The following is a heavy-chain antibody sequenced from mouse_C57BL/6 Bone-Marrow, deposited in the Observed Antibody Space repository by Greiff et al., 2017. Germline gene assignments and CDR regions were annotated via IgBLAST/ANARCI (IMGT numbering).Heavy chain of an antibody. V-gene: IGHV7-3*01. D-gene: IGHD1-1*01. CDR3: ARWDGSRAY. J-gene: IGHJ3*01. CDR1: GFTFTDYY. Sequence: EVQLVESGGGLVQPGGSLSLSCAASGFTFTDYYMSWVSQPPGTALAWLGFIRNTANGYTTEYSASVKGRFTISRDNSQGILYLQMNALGAEDSATYYCARWDGSRAYWGQGTLVTVSA. CDR2: IRNTANGYTT.